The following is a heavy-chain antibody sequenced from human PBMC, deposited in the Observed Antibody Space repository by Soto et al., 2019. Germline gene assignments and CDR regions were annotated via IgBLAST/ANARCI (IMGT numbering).Heavy chain of an antibody. V-gene: IGHV3-33*01. Sequence: QVQLVESGGGVVQPGRSLRLSCAASGFTFSSYGMHWVRQAPGKGLEWVAVIWYDGSNKYYADSVKGRVTISRDNSKNPLYLQMNSLRAEDTAVYYCARDEGSTSCPPDWGQGTTVTVSS. CDR2: IWYDGSNK. CDR3: ARDEGSTSCPPD. D-gene: IGHD2-2*01. J-gene: IGHJ6*02. CDR1: GFTFSSYG.